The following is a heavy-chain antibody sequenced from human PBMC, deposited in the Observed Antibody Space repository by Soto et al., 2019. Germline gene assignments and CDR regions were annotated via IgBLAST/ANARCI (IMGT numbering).Heavy chain of an antibody. CDR1: GGSISGYY. J-gene: IGHJ4*02. Sequence: SETLSLTCTVSGGSISGYYWSWIRQPPGKGLEWIGYIYYSGSPSYNPSLRSRLTISLDTSKNQFSLRLTSVTAADTAVYYCAGTKQWLAFDYWGQGALVTVSS. CDR3: AGTKQWLAFDY. CDR2: IYYSGSP. D-gene: IGHD6-19*01. V-gene: IGHV4-59*01.